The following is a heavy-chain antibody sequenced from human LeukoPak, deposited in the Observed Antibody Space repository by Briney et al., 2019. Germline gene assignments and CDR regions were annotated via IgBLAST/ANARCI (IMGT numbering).Heavy chain of an antibody. Sequence: GGSLRLSCAASGFTFSSYGMHWVRQAPGKGLEWVAVISYDGSNKYYADSVKGRFTISRDNSKNTLYLQMNSLRAEDTAVYYCAKDPFSYGGKGPREDCYYMDVWGKGTTVTISS. V-gene: IGHV3-30*18. CDR3: AKDPFSYGGKGPREDCYYMDV. J-gene: IGHJ6*03. CDR2: ISYDGSNK. D-gene: IGHD4-23*01. CDR1: GFTFSSYG.